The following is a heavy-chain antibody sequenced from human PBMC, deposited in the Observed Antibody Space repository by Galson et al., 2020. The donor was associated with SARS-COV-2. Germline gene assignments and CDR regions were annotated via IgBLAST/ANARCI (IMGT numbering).Heavy chain of an antibody. CDR1: GYSFNSYW. CDR2: IWPGDSDT. Sequence: GESLKISCKGSGYSFNSYWIGWVRQMPGKGLEWMGIIWPGDSDTRYSPSFQGQVTISVDKSISTAYLQWSSLKASDSAMYYCARRGWGGDNGRTYYFDSWGQGALVTVSS. V-gene: IGHV5-51*01. D-gene: IGHD2-21*01. J-gene: IGHJ4*02. CDR3: ARRGWGGDNGRTYYFDS.